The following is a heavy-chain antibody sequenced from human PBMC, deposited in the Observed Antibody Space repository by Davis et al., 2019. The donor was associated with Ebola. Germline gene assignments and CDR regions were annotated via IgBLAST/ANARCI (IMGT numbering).Heavy chain of an antibody. Sequence: GESLKISCAASGFTFDDYGMSWVRQAPGKGLEWVSGINWNGGSTGYADSVKGRFTISRDNAKNSLYLQMNSLRAEDTALYYCARTPCWELLGIYYFDYWGQGTLVTVSS. V-gene: IGHV3-20*04. CDR2: INWNGGST. CDR1: GFTFDDYG. J-gene: IGHJ4*02. D-gene: IGHD1-26*01. CDR3: ARTPCWELLGIYYFDY.